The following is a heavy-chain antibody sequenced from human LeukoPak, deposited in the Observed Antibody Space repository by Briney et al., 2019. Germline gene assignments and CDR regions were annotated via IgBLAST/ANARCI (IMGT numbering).Heavy chain of an antibody. CDR1: GGTFSSYA. J-gene: IGHJ4*02. Sequence: SVKVSCKASGGTFSSYAISWVRQAPGQGLEWMGRIIPIFGTANYAQKFQGRVTITTDESTSTAYMELSSLRSEATAVYYCARDAYYYDSSGYGYWGQGTLVTVSS. CDR2: IIPIFGTA. CDR3: ARDAYYYDSSGYGY. D-gene: IGHD3-22*01. V-gene: IGHV1-69*05.